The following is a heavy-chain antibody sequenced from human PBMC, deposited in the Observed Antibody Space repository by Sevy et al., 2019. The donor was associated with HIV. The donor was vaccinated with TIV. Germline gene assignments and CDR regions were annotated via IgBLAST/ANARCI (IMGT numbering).Heavy chain of an antibody. V-gene: IGHV3-21*06. Sequence: GGSLRLSCAASEFTFSSYNMNWVRQAPGKGLEWVLSISGSSNYIYYAESVKGRFRISRDNVKDTLYLQMNSLRADDTAVYYCARGPPDGSYDYFDYWGQGTLVTVSS. J-gene: IGHJ4*02. CDR1: EFTFSSYN. D-gene: IGHD1-26*01. CDR2: ISGSSNYI. CDR3: ARGPPDGSYDYFDY.